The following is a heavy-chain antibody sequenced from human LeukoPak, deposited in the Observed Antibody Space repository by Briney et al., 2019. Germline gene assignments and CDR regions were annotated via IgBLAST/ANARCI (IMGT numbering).Heavy chain of an antibody. CDR2: IYYSGST. J-gene: IGHJ6*03. V-gene: IGHV4-39*07. D-gene: IGHD3-10*01. CDR3: ARAVGSGSFQTYYYYMDV. CDR1: GGSISSSSYY. Sequence: SETLSLTCTVSGGSISSSSYYWGWIRQPPGKGLEWIGSIYYSGSTYYNPSLKSRVTISGDTSKNQFSLKLSSVTAADTAVYYCARAVGSGSFQTYYYYMDVWGKGTTVTISS.